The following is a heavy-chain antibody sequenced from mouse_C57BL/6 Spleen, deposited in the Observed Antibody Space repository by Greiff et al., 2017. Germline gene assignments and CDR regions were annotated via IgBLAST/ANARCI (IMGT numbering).Heavy chain of an antibody. J-gene: IGHJ4*01. CDR1: GFTFSSYG. V-gene: IGHV5-6*01. D-gene: IGHD1-1*01. CDR2: ISSGGSYT. CDR3: ANYYGSYAMDY. Sequence: EVKLMESGGDLVKPGGSLKLSCAASGFTFSSYGMSWVRQTPDKRLEWVATISSGGSYTYYPDSVKGRFTISRDNAKNTLYLQMSSLKSEDTAMYYCANYYGSYAMDYWGQGTSVTVSS.